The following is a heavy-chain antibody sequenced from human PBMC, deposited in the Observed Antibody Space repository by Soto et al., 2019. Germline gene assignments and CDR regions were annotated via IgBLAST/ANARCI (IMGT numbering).Heavy chain of an antibody. Sequence: GGSLRHSYAASGFTFSDHYMDSVRQAPGKGLEWVGRIRNKANSYTTEYAASVKGRFTISRDDSKNSVYLQMNSLKTEDTAVYYSSRAGILTTPYYFDYWGQGT. D-gene: IGHD4-4*01. CDR2: IRNKANSYTT. CDR1: GFTFSDHY. V-gene: IGHV3-72*01. CDR3: SRAGILTTPYYFDY. J-gene: IGHJ4*02.